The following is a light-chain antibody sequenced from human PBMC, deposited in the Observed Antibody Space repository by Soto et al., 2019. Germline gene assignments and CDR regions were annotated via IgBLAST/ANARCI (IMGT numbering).Light chain of an antibody. CDR2: AAS. CDR3: QKYGGTPWK. J-gene: IGKJ1*01. Sequence: EIVLTQSPDTLSLSTGERATLSCSASQSVSNNYLAWYQQKAGQAPRPLIYAASSRAPGVPDRFRGSGSGTDFSLTISRLEPEDFAVYYCQKYGGTPWKCGQGTTVDI. CDR1: QSVSNNY. V-gene: IGKV3-20*01.